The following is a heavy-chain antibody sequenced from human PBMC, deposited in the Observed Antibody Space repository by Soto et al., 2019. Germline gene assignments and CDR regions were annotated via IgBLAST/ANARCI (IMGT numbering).Heavy chain of an antibody. CDR1: GFTFSSYS. CDR2: ISSSSSYI. CDR3: ARKLREEGVGYCSGGSCYQPEFSHYYYYMDV. D-gene: IGHD2-15*01. J-gene: IGHJ6*03. V-gene: IGHV3-21*01. Sequence: GGSLRLSCAASGFTFSSYSMNWVRQAPGKGLEWVSSISSSSSYIYYADSVKGRFTISRDNAKNSLYLQMNSLRAEDTAVYYCARKLREEGVGYCSGGSCYQPEFSHYYYYMDVWGKGTTVTVSS.